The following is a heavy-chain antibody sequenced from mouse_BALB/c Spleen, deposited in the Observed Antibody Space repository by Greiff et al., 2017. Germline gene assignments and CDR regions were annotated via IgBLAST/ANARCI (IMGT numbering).Heavy chain of an antibody. Sequence: EVQLQQSGPELVKPGASVKVSCKASGYAFTSYNMYWVKQSHGKSLEWIGYIDPYNGGTSYNQKFKGKATLTVDKSSSTAYMHLNSLTSEDSAVYYCARKEEGYGNYDAMDYWGQGTSVTVSS. CDR1: GYAFTSYN. V-gene: IGHV1S135*01. CDR2: IDPYNGGT. D-gene: IGHD2-1*01. J-gene: IGHJ4*01. CDR3: ARKEEGYGNYDAMDY.